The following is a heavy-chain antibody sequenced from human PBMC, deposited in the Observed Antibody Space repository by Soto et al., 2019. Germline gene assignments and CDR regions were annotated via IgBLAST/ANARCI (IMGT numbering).Heavy chain of an antibody. J-gene: IGHJ3*02. CDR1: GGSISSSNW. D-gene: IGHD6-19*01. V-gene: IGHV4-4*02. CDR3: AKDSDSSGWYLFDAFDI. CDR2: IYHSGST. Sequence: PSETLSLTCAVSGGSISSSNWWSWVRQPPGKGLEWIGEIYHSGSTNYNPSLKSRVTISVDNSKNTLYLQMNSLRAEDTAVYYCAKDSDSSGWYLFDAFDIWGQGTMVTVSS.